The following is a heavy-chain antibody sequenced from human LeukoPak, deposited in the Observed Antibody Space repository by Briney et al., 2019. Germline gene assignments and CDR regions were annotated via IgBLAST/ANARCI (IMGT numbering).Heavy chain of an antibody. CDR3: ATRRVGATTDPDHV. Sequence: ASVKVSCKVSGYTLTELSMHWVRQAPGKGLEWMGGFDPEDGETIYAQEFQGRVTMTEDTSTDTAYMELSSLRSEDTAVYYCATRRVGATTDPDHVWGQGTLVTVSS. CDR1: GYTLTELS. J-gene: IGHJ4*02. V-gene: IGHV1-24*01. CDR2: FDPEDGET. D-gene: IGHD1-26*01.